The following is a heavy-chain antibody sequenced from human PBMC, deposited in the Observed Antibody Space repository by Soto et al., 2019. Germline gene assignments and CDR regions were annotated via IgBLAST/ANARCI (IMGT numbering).Heavy chain of an antibody. CDR2: IYSGGST. CDR1: GFTVSTNY. CDR3: ARAVPGYGYGPFDY. V-gene: IGHV3-53*01. D-gene: IGHD5-18*01. J-gene: IGHJ4*02. Sequence: EVQVVESGGGLIQPGGSLTLSCAASGFTVSTNYMSWVRQAPGKGLEWVSIIYSGGSTYYADSVKGRFTISRDNSKNTLLLQMNSLRAEDTAVYYCARAVPGYGYGPFDYWGQGTLVTVSS.